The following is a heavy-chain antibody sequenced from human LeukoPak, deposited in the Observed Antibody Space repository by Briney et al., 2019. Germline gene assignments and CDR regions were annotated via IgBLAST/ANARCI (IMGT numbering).Heavy chain of an antibody. V-gene: IGHV3-30*02. CDR2: IGHDGRDI. CDR1: GCTFTSHG. Sequence: GGSLRLSCTVSGCTFTSHGMHGVRQAPGKGLEGVAYIGHDGRDIYYADSVKGRFTISRDNPKNTVHLQMNSLKVEDTAVYYCARDLIGGWSCDHWGQGTLVTVSS. CDR3: ARDLIGGWSCDH. J-gene: IGHJ4*02. D-gene: IGHD3-16*01.